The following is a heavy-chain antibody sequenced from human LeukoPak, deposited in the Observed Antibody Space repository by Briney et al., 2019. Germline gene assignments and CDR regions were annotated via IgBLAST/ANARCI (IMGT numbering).Heavy chain of an antibody. Sequence: SETLSLTCTVSGGSISSGGYYWSWIRQHPGKGLEWIGYIYYSGSTYYNPSLKSRVTISVDTSKNQFSLKLSSVTAADTAVYYCARDLGLAKGDGDVWGQGTTVTVSS. CDR3: ARDLGLAKGDGDV. J-gene: IGHJ6*02. CDR1: GGSISSGGYY. D-gene: IGHD5-24*01. CDR2: IYYSGST. V-gene: IGHV4-31*03.